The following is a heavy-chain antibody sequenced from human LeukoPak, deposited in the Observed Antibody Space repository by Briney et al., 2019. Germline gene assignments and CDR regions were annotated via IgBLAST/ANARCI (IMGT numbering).Heavy chain of an antibody. CDR1: GGSISSGGYY. Sequence: SQTLSLTCTVSGGSISSGGYYWSWIRQHPGKGLEWIGYTYYSGSTYYNPSLKSRVTISVDTSKNQFSLKLSSVTAADTAVYYCARGRRGMFRVLGMDVWGQGTTVTVS. V-gene: IGHV4-31*03. D-gene: IGHD3-10*02. J-gene: IGHJ6*02. CDR2: TYYSGST. CDR3: ARGRRGMFRVLGMDV.